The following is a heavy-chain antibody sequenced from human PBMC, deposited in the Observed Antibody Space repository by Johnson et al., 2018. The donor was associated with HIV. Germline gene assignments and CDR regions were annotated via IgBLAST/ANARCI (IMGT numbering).Heavy chain of an antibody. CDR3: ARVVVLIGAFDI. J-gene: IGHJ3*02. D-gene: IGHD3-22*01. Sequence: VQVVESGGGLVQPGGSLRLSCAASGFVVSSNYMSWVRQAPGKGLEWVSVIYSGGSTYYADSVKGRFTISRDNSKNTLYLQMNSLRAEDTAVYYCARVVVLIGAFDIWGQGTMVTVSS. CDR1: GFVVSSNY. CDR2: IYSGGST. V-gene: IGHV3-66*01.